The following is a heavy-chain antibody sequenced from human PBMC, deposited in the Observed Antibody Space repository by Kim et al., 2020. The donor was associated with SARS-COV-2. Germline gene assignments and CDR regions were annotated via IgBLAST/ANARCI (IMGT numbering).Heavy chain of an antibody. V-gene: IGHV1-46*01. CDR3: ARDLGGSYYQDAFDI. D-gene: IGHD1-26*01. CDR2: INPSGGST. J-gene: IGHJ3*02. Sequence: ASVKVSCKASGYTLTSYYMHWVRQAPGQGLEWMGIINPSGGSTSYAQKFQGRVTMTRDTSTSTVYMELSSLRSEDTAVYYCARDLGGSYYQDAFDIWGQGTMVTVSS. CDR1: GYTLTSYY.